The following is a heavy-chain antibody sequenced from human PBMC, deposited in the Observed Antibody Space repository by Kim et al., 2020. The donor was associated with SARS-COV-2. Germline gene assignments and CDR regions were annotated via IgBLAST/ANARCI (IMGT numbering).Heavy chain of an antibody. Sequence: NTNYVKKFQDRVTMSTDSSTSTAYMELRRLKPDDTAVYYCVRGTWGDVNDYWGQGTLVTVSS. J-gene: IGHJ4*02. CDR2: NT. CDR3: VRGTWGDVNDY. V-gene: IGHV1-18*01. D-gene: IGHD3-16*01.